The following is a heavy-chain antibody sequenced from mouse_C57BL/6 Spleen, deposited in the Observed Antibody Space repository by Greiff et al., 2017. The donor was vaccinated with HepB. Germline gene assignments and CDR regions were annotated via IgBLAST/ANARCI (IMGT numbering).Heavy chain of an antibody. CDR2: ISSGSSTI. Sequence: EVQVVESGGGLVKPGGSLKLSCAASGFTFSDYGMHWVRQAPEKGLEWVAYISSGSSTIYYAETVKGRFTISRDNAKNTLFLQMTSLRSEDTAMYYCAREVYYGSSWFAYWGQGTLVTVSA. V-gene: IGHV5-17*01. J-gene: IGHJ3*01. CDR3: AREVYYGSSWFAY. CDR1: GFTFSDYG. D-gene: IGHD2-2*01.